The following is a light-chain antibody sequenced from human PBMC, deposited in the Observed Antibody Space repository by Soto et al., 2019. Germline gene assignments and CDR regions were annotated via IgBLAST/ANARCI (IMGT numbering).Light chain of an antibody. CDR1: SSDVGGYNY. Sequence: QSALTQPASVSGSPGQSITISCTGTSSDVGGYNYVSWYQQYPGKAPKLMIYEVSNRPSGVSNRFSGSKSGNTASLTISGLQAEDEADYYCSSYTSSSTLVFGGVTKLTVL. CDR3: SSYTSSSTLV. CDR2: EVS. V-gene: IGLV2-14*01. J-gene: IGLJ3*02.